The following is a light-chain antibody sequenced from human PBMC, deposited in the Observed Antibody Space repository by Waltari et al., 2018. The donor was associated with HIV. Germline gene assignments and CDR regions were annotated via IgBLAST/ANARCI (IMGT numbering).Light chain of an antibody. J-gene: IGKJ2*01. CDR2: GAS. CDR1: QSVSSSY. V-gene: IGKV3-20*01. CDR3: QQYGSSPGYT. Sequence: EIVLTQSPGTLSLSPGERATLSCRASQSVSSSYLAWYQQKPGQAPGLLIYGASSRATGIPDRFSCSWSGTDFTLTISRLEPEDFAVYYCQQYGSSPGYTFGQGTKLEIK.